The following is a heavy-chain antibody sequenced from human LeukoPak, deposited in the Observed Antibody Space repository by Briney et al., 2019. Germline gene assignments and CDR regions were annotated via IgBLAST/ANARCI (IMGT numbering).Heavy chain of an antibody. CDR1: GFTFSSYA. CDR3: AKVGWFGELNYFDY. V-gene: IGHV3-23*01. Sequence: GGSLRLSCAASGFTFSSYAMCWVRQAPGKGLEWVSAISGSGGSTYYADSVKSRFTISRDNSKNTLYMQMNSLRAEYTAVYYCAKVGWFGELNYFDYWGQGTLVTVSS. CDR2: ISGSGGST. D-gene: IGHD3-10*01. J-gene: IGHJ4*02.